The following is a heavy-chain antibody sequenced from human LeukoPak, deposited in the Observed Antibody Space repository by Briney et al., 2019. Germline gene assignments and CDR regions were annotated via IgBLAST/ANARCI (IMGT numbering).Heavy chain of an antibody. CDR2: IRYDGSNK. Sequence: GGSLRLSCAASGFTFSSYGMHWVRQAPGKGLEWVAFIRYDGSNKYYADSVKGRFTISRDSSKNTLYLQMNSLRAEDTAVYYCAVAGGGTFDYWGQGTLVTVSS. D-gene: IGHD6-19*01. CDR1: GFTFSSYG. J-gene: IGHJ4*02. CDR3: AVAGGGTFDY. V-gene: IGHV3-30*02.